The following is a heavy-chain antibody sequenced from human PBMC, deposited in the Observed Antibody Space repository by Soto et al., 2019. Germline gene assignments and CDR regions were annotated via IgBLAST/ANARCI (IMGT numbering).Heavy chain of an antibody. CDR1: GYTFTSYY. CDR2: INPSGGST. CDR3: ARDIGSSWYDNYYYGMDV. V-gene: IGHV1-46*01. J-gene: IGHJ6*02. D-gene: IGHD6-13*01. Sequence: GASVKVSCKASGYTFTSYYMHWVRQAPGQGLEWMGIINPSGGSTSYAQKFQGRVTMTRDTSTSTVYMELSSLRSEDTAVYYCARDIGSSWYDNYYYGMDVWGQGTTVTVSS.